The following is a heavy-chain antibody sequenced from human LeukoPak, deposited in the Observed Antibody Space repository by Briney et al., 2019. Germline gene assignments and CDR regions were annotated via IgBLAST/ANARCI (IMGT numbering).Heavy chain of an antibody. J-gene: IGHJ6*03. V-gene: IGHV1-2*02. CDR3: ARSRSFWSGSYYYYYMDV. D-gene: IGHD3-3*01. Sequence: ASVKVSCKASGGIFSSYAISWVRQAPGQGLEWMGWINPNSGGTNYAQKFQGRVTMTRDTSVSTAYMELSRLRSDDTAVYYCARSRSFWSGSYYYYYMDVWGKGTTVTVSS. CDR2: INPNSGGT. CDR1: GGIFSSYA.